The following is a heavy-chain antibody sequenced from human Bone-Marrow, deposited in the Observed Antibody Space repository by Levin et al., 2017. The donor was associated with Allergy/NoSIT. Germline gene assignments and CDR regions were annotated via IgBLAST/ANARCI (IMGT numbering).Heavy chain of an antibody. V-gene: IGHV2-5*02. D-gene: IGHD6-19*01. CDR3: ARDPGYSSGIDF. Sequence: SLTTSGVSVAWIRPPPGKALEWLAVIFWDGDKRYSPSLKSRLTITKDTSKNQVVLTMTNMDPVDTATYHCARDPGYSSGIDFWGRGTLVTVSS. CDR2: IFWDGDK. CDR1: SLTTSGVS. J-gene: IGHJ4*02.